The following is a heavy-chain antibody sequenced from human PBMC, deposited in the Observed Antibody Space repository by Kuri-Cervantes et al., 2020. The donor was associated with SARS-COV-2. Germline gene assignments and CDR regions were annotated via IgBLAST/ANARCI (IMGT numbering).Heavy chain of an antibody. CDR3: ARDQTGDSAVGAAFDI. CDR2: ISSSSSYI. CDR1: GFTFSSYS. J-gene: IGHJ3*02. D-gene: IGHD4-17*01. V-gene: IGHV3-21*01. Sequence: GGSLRPSCAASGFTFSSYSVNWVRQAPGKGPEWVSSISSSSSYIYYADSVKGRFTISRDNAKNSLYLQMNSLRAEDTAVYYCARDQTGDSAVGAAFDIWGQGTMVTVSS.